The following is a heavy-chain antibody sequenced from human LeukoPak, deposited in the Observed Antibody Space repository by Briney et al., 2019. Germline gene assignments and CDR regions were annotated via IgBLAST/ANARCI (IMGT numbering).Heavy chain of an antibody. Sequence: GGSLRLSCAASGFSFSSYGMHWVRQAPGKGLEWVAFIWYDGTNKYYADSVKGRFTISRDNSKNTLYLQMNSLRAEDTAMYYCAKDSAYYYDSSGYYYDWGQGTLVTVSS. CDR1: GFSFSSYG. CDR3: AKDSAYYYDSSGYYYD. J-gene: IGHJ4*02. D-gene: IGHD3-22*01. V-gene: IGHV3-30*02. CDR2: IWYDGTNK.